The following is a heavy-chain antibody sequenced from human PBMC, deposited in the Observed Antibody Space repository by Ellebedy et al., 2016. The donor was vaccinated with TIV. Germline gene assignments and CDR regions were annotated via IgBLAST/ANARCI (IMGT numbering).Heavy chain of an antibody. V-gene: IGHV1-18*01. Sequence: AASVKVSCKASGYTFITFGIRWVRQAPGQGLEWMGWINPYNGYTKYVEKFQGRVTVTTDTSTSTAYMELTSLRSDDTAVYYCARDELDNRGYHYDYWGQGTLVTVSS. CDR1: GYTFITFG. D-gene: IGHD3-22*01. J-gene: IGHJ4*02. CDR3: ARDELDNRGYHYDY. CDR2: INPYNGYT.